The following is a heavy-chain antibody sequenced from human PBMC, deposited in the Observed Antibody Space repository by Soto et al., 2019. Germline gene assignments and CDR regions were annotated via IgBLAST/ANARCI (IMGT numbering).Heavy chain of an antibody. CDR3: ARVWRSHQGAFDI. CDR1: GFTFSSYE. D-gene: IGHD1-1*01. CDR2: ISSSGSTI. J-gene: IGHJ3*02. V-gene: IGHV3-48*03. Sequence: GGSLRLSCAASGFTFSSYEMNWVRQAPGTGLEWVSYISSSGSTIYYADSVKGRFTISRDNAKNSLYLQMNSLRAEDTAVYYCARVWRSHQGAFDIWGQGTMGTVSS.